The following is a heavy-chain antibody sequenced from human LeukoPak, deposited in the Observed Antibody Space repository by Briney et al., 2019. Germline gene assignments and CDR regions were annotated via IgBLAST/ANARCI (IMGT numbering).Heavy chain of an antibody. Sequence: GGSLRLSCAASGFTFRSYWMHWVRQAPGKGLMWVSRISTDGSTTHYADSVKGRFTISRDNAKNTLYLQMNSLRAEDTAVYYCAKDPEVTPYYFDYWGQGTPVTVSS. CDR1: GFTFRSYW. J-gene: IGHJ4*02. D-gene: IGHD4-11*01. CDR2: ISTDGSTT. CDR3: AKDPEVTPYYFDY. V-gene: IGHV3-74*01.